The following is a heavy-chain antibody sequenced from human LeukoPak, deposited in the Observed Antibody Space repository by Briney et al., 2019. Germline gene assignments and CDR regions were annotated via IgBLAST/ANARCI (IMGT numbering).Heavy chain of an antibody. CDR3: AKDLGVVITTDYFDY. J-gene: IGHJ4*02. CDR2: IRYDGSNK. V-gene: IGHV3-30*02. Sequence: GGSLRLSCAASGFTFSSYGMHWVRQAPGKGLEWEAFIRYDGSNKYYADSVKGRFTISRDNSKNTLYLQMNSLRAEDTAVYYCAKDLGVVITTDYFDYWDQGTLVTVSS. CDR1: GFTFSSYG. D-gene: IGHD3-22*01.